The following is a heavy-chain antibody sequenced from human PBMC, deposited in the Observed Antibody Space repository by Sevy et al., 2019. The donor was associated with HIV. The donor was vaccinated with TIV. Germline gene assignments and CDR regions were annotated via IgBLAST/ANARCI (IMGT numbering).Heavy chain of an antibody. CDR2: LSFGCGKI. D-gene: IGHD3-10*01. CDR1: GFAFYDYS. Sequence: GGSLRLSCAASGFAFYDYSMSWIRQAPGKGLEWVATLSFGCGKINYADSVKGRFTISRDNSKNSFYLQMDNLRAEDTAIYYCAKPTSYVYGSSSDPLPSSRNDYWGQGTLVTVSS. CDR3: AKPTSYVYGSSSDPLPSSRNDY. V-gene: IGHV3-23*01. J-gene: IGHJ4*02.